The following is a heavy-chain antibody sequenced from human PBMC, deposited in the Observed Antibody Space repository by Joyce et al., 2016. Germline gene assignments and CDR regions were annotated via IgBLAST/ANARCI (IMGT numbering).Heavy chain of an antibody. CDR2: IRSKANGDAT. V-gene: IGHV3-73*02. D-gene: IGHD3-3*01. CDR1: GFTLSGSS. J-gene: IGHJ6*02. Sequence: EVQLVESGGGLVQPGGSLKLSCAVSGFTLSGSSVHWVRQDSGKGRESVGRIRSKANGDATAYAASVKGRFSISRDDSKNTAYLQMNSLKTEDTAVYYCSNYDLGSGYSPSRDVWGQGSTVTVSS. CDR3: SNYDLGSGYSPSRDV.